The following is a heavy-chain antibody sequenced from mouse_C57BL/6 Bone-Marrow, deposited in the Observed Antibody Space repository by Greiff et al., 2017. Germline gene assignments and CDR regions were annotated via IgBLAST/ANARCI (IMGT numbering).Heavy chain of an antibody. J-gene: IGHJ2*01. D-gene: IGHD1-1*01. V-gene: IGHV1-7*01. CDR2: INPSSGYT. CDR1: GYTFTSYW. Sequence: QVQLQQSGAELAKPGASVKLSCKASGYTFTSYWMHWVKQRPGHGLEWIGYINPSSGYTKYNQKFKDKATLTADKSSSTAYMLLSRLTFEDSAVYYGEGITTVVDHDFDYWGQGTTLTVSS. CDR3: EGITTVVDHDFDY.